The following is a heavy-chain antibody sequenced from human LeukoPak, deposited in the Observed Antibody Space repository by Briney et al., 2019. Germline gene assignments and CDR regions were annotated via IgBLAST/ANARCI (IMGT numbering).Heavy chain of an antibody. CDR2: IIPIFGTA. CDR3: ARDEGLIQLYF. J-gene: IGHJ4*02. D-gene: IGHD5-18*01. Sequence: GASVKVSCKASGYTFTGYYMHWVRQAPGQGLEWMGGIIPIFGTANYAQKFQGRVTITADESTSTAYMELSSLRSEDTAVYYCARDEGLIQLYFRGQGTLVTVSS. V-gene: IGHV1-69*13. CDR1: GYTFTGYY.